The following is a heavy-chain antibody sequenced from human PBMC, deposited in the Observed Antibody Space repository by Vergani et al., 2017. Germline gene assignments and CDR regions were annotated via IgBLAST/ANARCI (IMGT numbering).Heavy chain of an antibody. V-gene: IGHV3-23*01. CDR1: GFTFNHYA. J-gene: IGHJ6*02. Sequence: EVQLLESGGDLVQPGGSLRLSCAASGFTFNHYAMNWVRQAPGKGLEWVSGISGSGGSTYYAGSVKGRFTISRDSCRKTLYLQMKSLSAGDTGVYYCAKANPRNSGYDYLSYYHAMDVWGQGTTVTVSS. CDR2: ISGSGGST. D-gene: IGHD5-12*01. CDR3: AKANPRNSGYDYLSYYHAMDV.